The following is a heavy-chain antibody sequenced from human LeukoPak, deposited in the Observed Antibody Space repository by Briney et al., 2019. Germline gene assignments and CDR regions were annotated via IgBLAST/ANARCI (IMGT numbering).Heavy chain of an antibody. D-gene: IGHD3-16*02. CDR2: ISYDGSNK. CDR3: ARDPLSARQTGYFDL. CDR1: GFTLSTYA. J-gene: IGHJ2*01. V-gene: IGHV3-30-3*01. Sequence: GGSLRLSCAASGFTLSTYALHWVRQAPGQGLEWVAVISYDGSNKYYADSVRGRFTISRDNSKNTLSLQMNSLKAEDTAVYHCARDPLSARQTGYFDLWGSGTLVTVSS.